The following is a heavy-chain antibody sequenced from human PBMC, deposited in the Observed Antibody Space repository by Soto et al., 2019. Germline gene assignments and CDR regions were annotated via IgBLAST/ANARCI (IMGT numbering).Heavy chain of an antibody. CDR3: ERGGSLNWYFEL. CDR1: GSPFCIFW. V-gene: IGHV3-74*01. CDR2: INSDGSST. J-gene: IGHJ2*01. Sequence: ACSSRGSPFCIFWMRWIRQAPGEGLVWVSRINSDGSSTSYADSVKGRFTISRDNAKINLYLQMNSLRVEDTAVYYGERGGSLNWYFELWG. D-gene: IGHD1-26*01.